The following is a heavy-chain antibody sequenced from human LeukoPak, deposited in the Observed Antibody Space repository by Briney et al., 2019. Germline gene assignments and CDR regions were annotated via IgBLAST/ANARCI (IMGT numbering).Heavy chain of an antibody. V-gene: IGHV4-59*01. J-gene: IGHJ4*02. D-gene: IGHD4-11*01. CDR2: ISYSGST. CDR3: ATMTTATMYSYYFDS. CDR1: GDSIDDSY. Sequence: SETLSLTCTVSGDSIDDSYWSWIRQSPGKGLEWIGYISYSGSTYYNPSLKSRVTISFDTSKNQFSLRLTSVTAADTAVYSCATMTTATMYSYYFDSWGQGTLVTVSS.